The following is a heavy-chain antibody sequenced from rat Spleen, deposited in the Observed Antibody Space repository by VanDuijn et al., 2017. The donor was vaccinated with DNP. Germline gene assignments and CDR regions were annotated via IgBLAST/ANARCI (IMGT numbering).Heavy chain of an antibody. CDR2: IIYDGIRT. V-gene: IGHV5S10*01. CDR3: ATHTTGITYWFAY. Sequence: EVQLVESGGGIVQSRRSLKLSCVVSGFTFSDYNMAWVRQAPNKGLEWVATIIYDGIRTYYRDSVRGRFTISRDNAKSTLYLQMDSLRSEDTATYYCATHTTGITYWFAYWGQGTLVSVSS. J-gene: IGHJ3*01. CDR1: GFTFSDYN. D-gene: IGHD1-9*01.